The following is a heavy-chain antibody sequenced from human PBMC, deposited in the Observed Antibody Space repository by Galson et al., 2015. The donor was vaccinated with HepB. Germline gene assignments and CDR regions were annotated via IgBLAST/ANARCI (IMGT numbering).Heavy chain of an antibody. Sequence: SLRLSCAASGFTFSSYSMNWVRQAPGKGLEWVSYISSSSSTIYYADSVKGRFTISRDNAKNSLYLQMNSLRDEDTAVYYCARDGEYYYDSSSYSYDAFDIWGQGTMVTVSS. D-gene: IGHD3-22*01. V-gene: IGHV3-48*02. CDR2: ISSSSSTI. CDR1: GFTFSSYS. CDR3: ARDGEYYYDSSSYSYDAFDI. J-gene: IGHJ3*02.